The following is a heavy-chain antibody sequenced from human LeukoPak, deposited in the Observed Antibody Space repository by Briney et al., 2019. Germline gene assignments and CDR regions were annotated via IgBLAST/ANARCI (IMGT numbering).Heavy chain of an antibody. CDR1: GGSISSSSYY. CDR2: IYYSGST. Sequence: SETLSLTCTVSGGSISSSSYYWGWIRQPPGKGLEWIGSIYYSGSTYYSPSLKSRVTISVDTSKNQFSLKLSSVTAADTAVYYCARAPQFDPWGQGTLVTVSS. V-gene: IGHV4-39*07. J-gene: IGHJ5*02. CDR3: ARAPQFDP.